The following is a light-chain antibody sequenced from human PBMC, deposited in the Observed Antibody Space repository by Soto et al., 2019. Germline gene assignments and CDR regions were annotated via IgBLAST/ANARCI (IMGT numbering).Light chain of an antibody. CDR3: QQYITYSRT. V-gene: IGKV1-5*03. CDR1: QSISTW. J-gene: IGKJ2*02. CDR2: QAS. Sequence: DIQMTQSPSTLSASVGDRVTITCRASQSISTWLAWYQHKPGKGPKLLIYQASSLEGGVPSRFSGSGSGTEFTLTISSLQPDDFATYYCQQYITYSRTFGQGTRVETK.